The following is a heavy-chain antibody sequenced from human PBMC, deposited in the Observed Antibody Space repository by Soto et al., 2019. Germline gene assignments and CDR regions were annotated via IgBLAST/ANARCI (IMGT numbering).Heavy chain of an antibody. V-gene: IGHV3-30-3*01. CDR2: ISYDGSNK. Sequence: QVQLVESGGGVVQPGRSLRLSCAASGFTFSSYAMHWVRQAPGKGLEWVAVISYDGSNKYYADSVKGRFTISRDNSKNTLYLQMNSLRAEDTAVYCCARDAQGVVNNYFDYWGQGTLVTVSS. CDR1: GFTFSSYA. CDR3: ARDAQGVVNNYFDY. J-gene: IGHJ4*02. D-gene: IGHD3-3*01.